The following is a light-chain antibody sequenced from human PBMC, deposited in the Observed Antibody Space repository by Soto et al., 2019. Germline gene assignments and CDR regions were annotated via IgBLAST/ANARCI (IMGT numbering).Light chain of an antibody. CDR1: QSAISN. CDR2: DTS. Sequence: EIVMTQSPATLSVSPGERVTLSCRASQSAISNLAWYQQKPGQTPRLLIYDTSTRATGVPARFSGSGSGTEFTLTISNLQAEDSAVYHCHQYSNTFRTFGQGTKVDIK. V-gene: IGKV3-15*01. CDR3: HQYSNTFRT. J-gene: IGKJ1*01.